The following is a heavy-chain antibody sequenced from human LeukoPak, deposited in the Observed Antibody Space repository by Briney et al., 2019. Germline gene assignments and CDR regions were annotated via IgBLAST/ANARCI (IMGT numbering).Heavy chain of an antibody. V-gene: IGHV4-59*01. Sequence: SETLSLTCTVSGGSISSYYWSWIRQPPGKGLEWIGYIYYSGSTNYNPSLKSRVTISVDTSKNQFSLKPSSVTAADTAVYYCAREVTMGFDPWGQGTLVTVSS. CDR2: IYYSGST. CDR1: GGSISSYY. CDR3: AREVTMGFDP. D-gene: IGHD4/OR15-4a*01. J-gene: IGHJ5*02.